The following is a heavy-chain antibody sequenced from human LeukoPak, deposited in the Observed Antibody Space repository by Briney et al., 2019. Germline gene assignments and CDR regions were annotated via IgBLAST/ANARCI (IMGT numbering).Heavy chain of an antibody. D-gene: IGHD6-13*01. CDR2: MNPNSGNT. J-gene: IGHJ5*02. CDR1: GYTFTSYD. CDR3: ASQGHSSSGTNGGQNWFDP. V-gene: IGHV1-8*01. Sequence: ASVKVSCKASGYTFTSYDINWVRQATGQGLEWMGWMNPNSGNTGYAQKFQGRVTMTRNTSISTAYMELSSLRSEDTAVYYCASQGHSSSGTNGGQNWFDPWGQGTLVTVSS.